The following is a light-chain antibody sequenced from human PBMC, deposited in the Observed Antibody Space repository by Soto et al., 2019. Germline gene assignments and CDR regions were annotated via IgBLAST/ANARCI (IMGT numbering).Light chain of an antibody. CDR1: QSISSW. CDR2: DAS. J-gene: IGKJ1*01. V-gene: IGKV1-5*01. CDR3: QQYSTYSWT. Sequence: DVQMTQSPSTLSASVGDRVAITCRASQSISSWLAWYQQKPGKAPKLLIYDASILEGGVPSRFSGSGSGTEFTLPISSLQPDDLATYYCQQYSTYSWTFGQGTKVEIK.